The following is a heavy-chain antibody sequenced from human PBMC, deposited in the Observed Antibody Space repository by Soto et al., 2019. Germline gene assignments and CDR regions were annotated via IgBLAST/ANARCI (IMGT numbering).Heavy chain of an antibody. CDR3: TTDYSSGWYANWFDP. D-gene: IGHD6-19*01. V-gene: IGHV3-23*01. Sequence: HPGGSLRLSCAASGFTFSSNAMNWVRQAPGKGLEWVATIGPTGASTYYADSVKGRFTISRDDSKNTLYLQMNSLKTEDTAVYYCTTDYSSGWYANWFDPWGQGTLVTVSS. J-gene: IGHJ5*02. CDR1: GFTFSSNA. CDR2: IGPTGAST.